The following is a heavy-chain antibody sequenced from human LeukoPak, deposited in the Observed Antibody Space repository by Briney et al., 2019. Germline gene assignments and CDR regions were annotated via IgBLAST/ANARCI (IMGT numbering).Heavy chain of an antibody. V-gene: IGHV1-69*02. D-gene: IGHD6-6*01. CDR3: ARVSRTIIAARQLYYMDV. Sequence: SVKVSCKASVGTFSSYTISWVRQAPGQGLEWMGRIIPILGIANYAQKFQGRVTITADKSTSTAYMELRRLRSEDTAVYYCARVSRTIIAARQLYYMDVWGKGNTVTVSS. J-gene: IGHJ6*03. CDR2: IIPILGIA. CDR1: VGTFSSYT.